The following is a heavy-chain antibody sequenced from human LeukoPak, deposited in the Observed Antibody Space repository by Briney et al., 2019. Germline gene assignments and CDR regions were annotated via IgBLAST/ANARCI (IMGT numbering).Heavy chain of an antibody. V-gene: IGHV4-34*01. CDR2: GSESGGT. CDR3: AKNGQSGFSFDP. J-gene: IGHJ5*02. D-gene: IGHD3-3*01. CDR1: GGSLNGHY. Sequence: EPSETLSLTCAVYGGSLNGHYWSWIRQPPGKGLEWIGEGSESGGTKFNPSLKSRVTISADTSKNQFSLKLNSVTAADTAVYYCAKNGQSGFSFDPWGQGTLVTVSS.